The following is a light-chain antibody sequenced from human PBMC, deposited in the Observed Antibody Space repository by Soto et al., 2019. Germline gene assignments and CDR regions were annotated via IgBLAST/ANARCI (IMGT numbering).Light chain of an antibody. CDR2: EVS. CDR1: SSDVGGYNY. Sequence: QSVLTQPASVSGSPGQSITISCTGTSSDVGGYNYVSWYQQHPGKAPKLMINEVSTRPSGVANRFSGSKSGNTASLTISGLQAEDDADYYSTSYDSSSTQVFGTGTKVTVL. V-gene: IGLV2-14*01. CDR3: TSYDSSSTQV. J-gene: IGLJ1*01.